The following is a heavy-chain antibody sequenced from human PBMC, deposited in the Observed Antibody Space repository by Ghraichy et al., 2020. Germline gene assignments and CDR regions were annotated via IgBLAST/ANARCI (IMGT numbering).Heavy chain of an antibody. CDR2: INPKIGGT. Sequence: ASVKVSCKASGYTFSDYYIHWVRQAPGQGLEWMGWINPKIGGTNYAQKFQGRVTMTRDRSTGTAYMELSGLRPDDTAVYYCARAFYSSTWDYYYYGMDVWGQGTAVTVSS. D-gene: IGHD2-2*01. CDR3: ARAFYSSTWDYYYYGMDV. J-gene: IGHJ6*02. CDR1: GYTFSDYY. V-gene: IGHV1-2*02.